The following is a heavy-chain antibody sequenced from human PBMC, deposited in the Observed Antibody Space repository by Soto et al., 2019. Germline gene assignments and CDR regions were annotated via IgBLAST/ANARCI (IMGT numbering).Heavy chain of an antibody. CDR1: GYTFTSYG. J-gene: IGHJ4*02. V-gene: IGHV1-18*01. Sequence: ASVKVSCKASGYTFTSYGISWVRQAPGQGLEWMGWISAYNGNTNYAQKLQSRVTMTTDTSTSTAYMELRSLRSDDTAVYYCARLVNYDILTGYYRQKYYFDYWGQGTLVTVSS. CDR2: ISAYNGNT. D-gene: IGHD3-9*01. CDR3: ARLVNYDILTGYYRQKYYFDY.